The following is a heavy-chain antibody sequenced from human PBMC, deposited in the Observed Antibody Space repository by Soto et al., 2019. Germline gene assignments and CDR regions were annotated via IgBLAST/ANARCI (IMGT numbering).Heavy chain of an antibody. J-gene: IGHJ4*02. CDR3: ARGTLMRY. V-gene: IGHV4-34*01. Sequence: QVQLQQWGAGLLKPSETLSLTCAVYGGSFSGYYWSWIRQPPGKGLEWIGEINHNGSTTSNPSLESRDTISVDTSKNQFSLKVSSVTAADAAVYYCARGTLMRYWGQGTLVTVSS. CDR1: GGSFSGYY. CDR2: INHNGST.